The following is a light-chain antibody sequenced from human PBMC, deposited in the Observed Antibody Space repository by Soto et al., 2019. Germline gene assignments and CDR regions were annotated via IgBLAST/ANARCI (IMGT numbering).Light chain of an antibody. V-gene: IGLV2-14*03. CDR1: SSDVAEYKY. CDR3: SAYTTSIALDV. Sequence: QCVLSPPASVSGSPGQSITISCTETSSDVAEYKYVSWYQQHPGRAPKLIIYDVSNRPSGVSNRFSGSKSGSTASLTISGLQAEDEADYYCSAYTTSIALDVFGAGTKGTVL. J-gene: IGLJ1*01. CDR2: DVS.